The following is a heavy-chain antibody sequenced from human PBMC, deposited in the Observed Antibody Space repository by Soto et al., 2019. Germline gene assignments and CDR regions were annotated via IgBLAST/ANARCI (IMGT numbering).Heavy chain of an antibody. CDR3: ARGGSFSGWYQGRVGMDV. Sequence: SQTLSLTCAISGDSVSSNSAARNWIRQSPSRGLEWLGRTYYRSKWYNDYAVSVKSRITINPDTSKNQFSLQLNSVTPEDTTVYYCARGGSFSGWYQGRVGMDVWGQGTTVTLSS. D-gene: IGHD6-19*01. CDR2: TYYRSKWYN. V-gene: IGHV6-1*01. J-gene: IGHJ6*02. CDR1: GDSVSSNSAA.